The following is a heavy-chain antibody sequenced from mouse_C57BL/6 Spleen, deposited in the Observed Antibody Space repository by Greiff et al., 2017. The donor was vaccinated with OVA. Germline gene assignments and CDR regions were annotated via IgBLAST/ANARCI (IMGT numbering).Heavy chain of an antibody. Sequence: QVQLQQSGPELVKPGASVKISCKASGYAFSSSWMNWVKQRPGKGLEWIGRIYPGDGDTNYNGKFKGKATLTADKSSSTAYMQLSSLTSEDSAVYFCARGGGKNYYSNYVDYWGKGTTLTVSS. CDR2: IYPGDGDT. J-gene: IGHJ2*01. V-gene: IGHV1-82*01. D-gene: IGHD2-5*01. CDR1: GYAFSSSW. CDR3: ARGGGKNYYSNYVDY.